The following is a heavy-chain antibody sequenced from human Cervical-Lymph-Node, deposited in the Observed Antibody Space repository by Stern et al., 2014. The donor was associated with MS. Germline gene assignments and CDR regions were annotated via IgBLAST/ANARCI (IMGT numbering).Heavy chain of an antibody. CDR3: TRRPAGGFCNGDKCLGAFDV. CDR1: GYTLTSHS. Sequence: VPLVESGAEVKKPGASVKVSCKASGYTLTSHSLQRVRQAPGQGLEWMGIVNPSGSTNYAQKFQGRVTLTRDTSMSTVYMELSSLGSEDTAIYYCTRRPAGGFCNGDKCLGAFDVWGQGTMVTVSS. D-gene: IGHD2-15*01. J-gene: IGHJ3*01. CDR2: VNPSGST. V-gene: IGHV1-46*01.